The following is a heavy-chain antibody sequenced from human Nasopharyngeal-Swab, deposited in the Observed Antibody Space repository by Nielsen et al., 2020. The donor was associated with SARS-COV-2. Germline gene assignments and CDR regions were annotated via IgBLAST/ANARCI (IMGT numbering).Heavy chain of an antibody. Sequence: GGSLRLSCAASGFTFSNYAMSWVRQAPGKGLEWVSSISAGSVTIHNADSVKGWFTISRDNSKNTLYLQMSSLRVEDTAVYYCAAPGTRCSGDKCDMWVFDYWGQGTQVTVSS. D-gene: IGHD2-15*01. J-gene: IGHJ4*02. CDR3: AAPGTRCSGDKCDMWVFDY. CDR2: ISAGSVTI. V-gene: IGHV3-23*01. CDR1: GFTFSNYA.